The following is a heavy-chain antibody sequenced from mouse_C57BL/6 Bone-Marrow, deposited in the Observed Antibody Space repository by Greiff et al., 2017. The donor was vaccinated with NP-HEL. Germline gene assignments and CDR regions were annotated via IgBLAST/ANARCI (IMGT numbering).Heavy chain of an antibody. V-gene: IGHV1-72*01. D-gene: IGHD1-1*01. J-gene: IGHJ1*03. CDR3: ARDYYGSRGWYFDV. Sequence: VQLQQPGADLVKPGASVKLSCKASGYTFTSYWMYWVKQRPGRGLEWIGRIDPNSGGTKFNEKFKTKATLTVDKPSSTAYMQLSSLTSEDSAVYYCARDYYGSRGWYFDVWGTGTTVTVSS. CDR2: IDPNSGGT. CDR1: GYTFTSYW.